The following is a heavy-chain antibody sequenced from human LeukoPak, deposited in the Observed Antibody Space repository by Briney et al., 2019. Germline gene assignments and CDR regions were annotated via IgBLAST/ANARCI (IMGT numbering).Heavy chain of an antibody. Sequence: GGSLRLSCAASALSCSMFAMGWVRQAPDKWLEWVSTIRGSGGGTYYADSVKGRFTISRDNSTNTLYLQMNSLRADDTAVYYCAKDLGRYRNNFFDYWGQGNLVTVSS. D-gene: IGHD1-26*01. V-gene: IGHV3-23*01. CDR2: IRGSGGGT. CDR1: ALSCSMFA. J-gene: IGHJ4*02. CDR3: AKDLGRYRNNFFDY.